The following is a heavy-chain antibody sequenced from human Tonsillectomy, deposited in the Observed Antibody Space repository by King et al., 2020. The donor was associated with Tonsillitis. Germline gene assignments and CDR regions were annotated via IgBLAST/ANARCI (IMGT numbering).Heavy chain of an antibody. Sequence: VQLVESGGGLVQPGRSLRLSCGVSGFTFDDYAMHWVRQAPGKGLEWVSGITWNSGRIGYADSVKGRFTISRDNAKNSLYLQMNSLRAEDTALYYCAEDTTSSVAGSWGYDYWGQGTLVTVSS. CDR3: AEDTTSSVAGSWGYDY. CDR2: ITWNSGRI. D-gene: IGHD6-19*01. V-gene: IGHV3-9*01. CDR1: GFTFDDYA. J-gene: IGHJ4*02.